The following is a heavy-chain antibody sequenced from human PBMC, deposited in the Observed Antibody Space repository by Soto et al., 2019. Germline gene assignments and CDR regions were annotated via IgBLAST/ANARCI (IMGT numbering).Heavy chain of an antibody. D-gene: IGHD5-12*01. CDR1: GDSVSSNTVV. J-gene: IGHJ3*02. CDR3: PRGIYDVSVGAAFDI. V-gene: IGHV6-1*01. Sequence: SQTLSLTCAISGDSVSSNTVVWNWIRQSPSRGLEWLGRTYYRSTWYSEYVAFVQSRITISADTSKNQFSLQLNFVTPDDTAVYYSPRGIYDVSVGAAFDIWGQGTKVTVSS. CDR2: TYYRSTWYS.